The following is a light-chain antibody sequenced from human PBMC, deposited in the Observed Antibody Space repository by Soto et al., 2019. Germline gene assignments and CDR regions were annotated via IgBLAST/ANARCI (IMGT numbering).Light chain of an antibody. Sequence: DIQMTPSPSTLSASVGDRVTISCRASQSISSWLAWYQQKPGKAPKLLIYRASSLESGVPSRFSGSGSGTDFTLTISDVQPEDFALYYCHQRQSWPRTFGQGTKVDIK. V-gene: IGKV1-5*03. CDR3: HQRQSWPRT. CDR1: QSISSW. J-gene: IGKJ1*01. CDR2: RAS.